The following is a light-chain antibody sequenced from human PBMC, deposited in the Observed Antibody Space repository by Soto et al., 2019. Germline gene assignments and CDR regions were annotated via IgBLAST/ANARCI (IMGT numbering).Light chain of an antibody. CDR2: DAT. J-gene: IGKJ4*01. CDR1: QDITNF. V-gene: IGKV1-33*01. Sequence: DVQMTQSPSSLSASVGDRVTITCRASQDITNFLNWYQQKPGKAPKLLIYDATYLEKGAPSRFSGSGSGTDFSFTISNLQTEDFATYFCQQYDDLPLTFGGGTKVDIK. CDR3: QQYDDLPLT.